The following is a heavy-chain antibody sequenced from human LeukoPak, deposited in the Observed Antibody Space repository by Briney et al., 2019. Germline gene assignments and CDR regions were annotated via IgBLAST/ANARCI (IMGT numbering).Heavy chain of an antibody. V-gene: IGHV3-23*01. D-gene: IGHD6-25*01. CDR3: AKVGFPSYYVDY. CDR2: ISGSGGST. CDR1: GFTFSSYA. Sequence: PGGSLRLSCAASGFTFSSYAMSWVRQAPGKRLEWVSAISGSGGSTYYADSVKGRFTISRDNSKNTLYLQMNSLRAEDTAVYYCAKVGFPSYYVDYWGQGTLVTVSS. J-gene: IGHJ4*02.